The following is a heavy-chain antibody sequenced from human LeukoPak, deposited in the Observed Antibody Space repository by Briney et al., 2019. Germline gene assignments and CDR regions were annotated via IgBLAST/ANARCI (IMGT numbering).Heavy chain of an antibody. CDR3: ARESAYCTNGVCYRANFDY. J-gene: IGHJ4*02. Sequence: SETLSLTCTVSGGSISSYYWSWIRQPPGKGLEWIGYIYYSGSTNYNPSLKSRVTISVDTSKNQFPLKLSSVTAADTAVYYCARESAYCTNGVCYRANFDYWGQGTLVTVSS. CDR2: IYYSGST. D-gene: IGHD2-8*01. V-gene: IGHV4-59*01. CDR1: GGSISSYY.